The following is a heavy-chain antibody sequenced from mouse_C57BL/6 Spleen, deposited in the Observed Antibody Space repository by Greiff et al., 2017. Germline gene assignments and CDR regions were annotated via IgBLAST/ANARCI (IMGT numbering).Heavy chain of an antibody. V-gene: IGHV5-6*01. J-gene: IGHJ4*01. CDR1: GFTFSSYG. CDR3: ARHRKGSNYYAMDY. D-gene: IGHD1-1*01. CDR2: ISSGGSYT. Sequence: EVQLVESGGDLVKPGGSLKLSCAASGFTFSSYGMSWVRQTPDKRLEWVATISSGGSYTYYPDSVKGRFTISRDNAKNTLYLQMSSLKSEDTAMYYCARHRKGSNYYAMDYWGQGTSVTVSS.